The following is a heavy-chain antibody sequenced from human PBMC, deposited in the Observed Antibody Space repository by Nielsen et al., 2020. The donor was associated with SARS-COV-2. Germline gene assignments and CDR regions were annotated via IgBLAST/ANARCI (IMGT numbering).Heavy chain of an antibody. J-gene: IGHJ6*02. CDR2: ISYDGSNK. CDR3: AKDRAYARYYGMDV. Sequence: GGSLRLSCAASGFTFSSYGMHWVRQAPGKGLEWVAVISYDGSNKYYADSVKGRFTISRDNSKNTLYLQMNSLRAEDTAVYYCAKDRAYARYYGMDVWGQGTTVTVSS. V-gene: IGHV3-30*18. CDR1: GFTFSSYG. D-gene: IGHD2-21*01.